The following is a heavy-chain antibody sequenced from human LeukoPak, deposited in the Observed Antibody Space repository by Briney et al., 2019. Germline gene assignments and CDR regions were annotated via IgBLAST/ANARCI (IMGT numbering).Heavy chain of an antibody. CDR3: ARGGYYGSGRYYFDS. J-gene: IGHJ4*02. CDR2: INQDESSQ. CDR1: GFSFTTYW. V-gene: IGHV3-7*01. D-gene: IGHD3-3*01. Sequence: GGSLRLSCAASGFSFTTYWMGWVRQAPGKGLEWVANINQDESSQYYVDAVRGRFTISRDNAKNTLHLQMNSLRAEDTAVYYCARGGYYGSGRYYFDSWGQGTLVTVSS.